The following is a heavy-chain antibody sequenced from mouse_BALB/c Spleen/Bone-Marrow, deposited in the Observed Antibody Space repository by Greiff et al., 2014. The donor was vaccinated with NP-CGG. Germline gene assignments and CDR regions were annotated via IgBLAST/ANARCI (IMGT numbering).Heavy chain of an antibody. V-gene: IGHV14-3*02. D-gene: IGHD1-1*01. J-gene: IGHJ2*01. CDR3: GRIQLLGSRGLAY. Sequence: VQLQQPGAELVKPGASVKLSCTASGFNFKDTYMHWVKQRPEQGLEWIGRIDPATGNTKYDPKFQGKATITADTSSNTAYLQHSSLPPEDDTVYYYGRIQLLGSRGLAYWGQGTTLTVSS. CDR2: IDPATGNT. CDR1: GFNFKDTY.